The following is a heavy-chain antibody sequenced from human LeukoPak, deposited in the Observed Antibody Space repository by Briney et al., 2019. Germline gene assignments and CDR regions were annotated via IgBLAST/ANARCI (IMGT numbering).Heavy chain of an antibody. CDR2: INHSGST. D-gene: IGHD3-10*01. J-gene: IGHJ4*02. CDR1: GGSFSGYY. V-gene: IGHV4-34*01. CDR3: ARGYLGYYGSGSYYKVTLQRDLDY. Sequence: SETLSLTCAVYGGSFSGYYWSWIRQPPGKGLEWIGEINHSGSTNYNPSLKSRVTISVDTSKNQFSLKLSSVTAADTAVYYCARGYLGYYGSGSYYKVTLQRDLDYWGQGTLVTVSS.